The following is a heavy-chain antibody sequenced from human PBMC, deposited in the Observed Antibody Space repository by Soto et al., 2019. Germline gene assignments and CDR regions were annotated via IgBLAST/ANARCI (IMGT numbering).Heavy chain of an antibody. CDR1: GFTFSSYA. J-gene: IGHJ6*03. CDR3: AKFRGLGYYYYYMDV. V-gene: IGHV3-23*01. Sequence: GGSLRLSCAASGFTFSSYAMSWVRQAPGKGLEWVSAISGSGGSTYYADSVKGRFTISRDNSKNTLYLQMNSLRAEDTAVYYCAKFRGLGYYYYYMDVWGKGTTVTISS. CDR2: ISGSGGST. D-gene: IGHD6-25*01.